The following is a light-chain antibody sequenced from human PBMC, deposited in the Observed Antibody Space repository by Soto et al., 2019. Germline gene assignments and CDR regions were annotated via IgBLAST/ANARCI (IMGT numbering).Light chain of an antibody. Sequence: DIQMTQSPSSLSASVGDRVTITCRASQSISSYLNWYQQKPGEAPKILIYAASTLQSGVPSRFSGRGSGPDFSLTISSLQPEDFATDYCQQTFSAPVTFGQGTRLEIK. V-gene: IGKV1-39*01. CDR2: AAS. CDR1: QSISSY. J-gene: IGKJ2*01. CDR3: QQTFSAPVT.